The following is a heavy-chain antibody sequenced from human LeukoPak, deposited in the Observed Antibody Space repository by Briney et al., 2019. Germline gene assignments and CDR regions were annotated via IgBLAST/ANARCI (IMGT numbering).Heavy chain of an antibody. CDR1: GGSISSYY. D-gene: IGHD6-13*01. CDR2: IYTSGST. Sequence: PSETLSLTCTVSGGSISSYYWSWIRQPPGKGLEWIGYIYTSGSTNYNPSLESRVTISVDTSKNQFSLKLSSVTAADTAVYYCARGPSSSWYNYYCYYMDVWGKGTTVTVSS. V-gene: IGHV4-4*09. J-gene: IGHJ6*03. CDR3: ARGPSSSWYNYYCYYMDV.